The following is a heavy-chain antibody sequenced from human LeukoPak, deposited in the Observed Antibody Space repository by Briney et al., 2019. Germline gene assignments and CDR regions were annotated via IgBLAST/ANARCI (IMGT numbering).Heavy chain of an antibody. Sequence: SETLSLTCTVSGGSISSYYWSWIRQPPGKGLEWIGYIYYSGSTKYNPSLKSRVTISVDTSKNQFSLKLSSVTAADTAVYYCARGLDDYDYYFDYWGQGTLVTVSS. CDR1: GGSISSYY. J-gene: IGHJ4*02. CDR3: ARGLDDYDYYFDY. D-gene: IGHD5-24*01. CDR2: IYYSGST. V-gene: IGHV4-59*01.